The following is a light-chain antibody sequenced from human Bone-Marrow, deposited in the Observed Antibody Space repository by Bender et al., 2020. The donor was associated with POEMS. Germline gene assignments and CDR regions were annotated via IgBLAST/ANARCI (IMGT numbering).Light chain of an antibody. J-gene: IGLJ3*02. Sequence: QSALTQPASVSGSPGQSITISCTGTSSDVGSYNLVSWYQQHPGKAPKLMIYEGSKRPSGVSNRISGSKSGNTASLTISGLQAADEAIYFCVAWDASLNGWVFGGGTKLTVL. V-gene: IGLV2-14*02. CDR3: VAWDASLNGWV. CDR2: EGS. CDR1: SSDVGSYNL.